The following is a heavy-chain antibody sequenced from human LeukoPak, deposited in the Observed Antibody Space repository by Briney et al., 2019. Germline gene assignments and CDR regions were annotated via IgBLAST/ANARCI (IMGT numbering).Heavy chain of an antibody. CDR3: ARGARVAMQYTYFGLDV. V-gene: IGHV1-8*01. Sequence: ASVKVSCTGSGYTFPSYEITWVRQAPGQGLEWVGWMIPECGHANYAPKFQDRVSLAMATSLNTAYMEVSSLRSEDTGVYFCARGARVAMQYTYFGLDVWGQG. D-gene: IGHD3-3*01. J-gene: IGHJ6*01. CDR2: MIPECGHA. CDR1: GYTFPSYE.